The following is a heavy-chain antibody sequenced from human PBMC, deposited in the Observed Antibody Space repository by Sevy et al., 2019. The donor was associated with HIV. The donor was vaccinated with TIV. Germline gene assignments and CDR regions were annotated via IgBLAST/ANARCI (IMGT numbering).Heavy chain of an antibody. CDR1: GFSLSDHY. Sequence: GGSLRLSCAASGFSLSDHYMDWVRQAPGKGLEWIGRTRNKVNSYTTEYAASVKGRFTISRDDSKNSLYLEMNSLKTEDTAVDYCIRPLVGATRGFEYWGQGTLVTVSS. D-gene: IGHD1-26*01. J-gene: IGHJ4*02. V-gene: IGHV3-72*01. CDR3: IRPLVGATRGFEY. CDR2: TRNKVNSYTT.